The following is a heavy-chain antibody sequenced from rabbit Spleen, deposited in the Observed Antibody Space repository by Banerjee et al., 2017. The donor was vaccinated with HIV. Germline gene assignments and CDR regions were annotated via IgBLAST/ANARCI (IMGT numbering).Heavy chain of an antibody. D-gene: IGHD1-1*01. CDR3: ARDTSTSFSSYGMDL. CDR2: IDAGNSDFT. J-gene: IGHJ6*01. CDR1: GVSFTFSSY. V-gene: IGHV1S40*01. Sequence: QSLEEFGGDLVKPGASLTLTCTASGVSFTFSSYMCWVRQAPGKGLEWIACIDAGNSDFTYFATWAKGRFTISKTSSTTVTLQVTRLTAADTATYFCARDTSTSFSSYGMDLWGPGTLVTVS.